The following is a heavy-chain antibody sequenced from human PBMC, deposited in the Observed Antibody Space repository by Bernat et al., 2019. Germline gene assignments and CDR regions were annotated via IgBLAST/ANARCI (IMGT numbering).Heavy chain of an antibody. D-gene: IGHD3-3*01. CDR3: ARDSRFSGVYYMDV. J-gene: IGHJ6*03. CDR2: IWYDGSNK. CDR1: GFTFSSYG. V-gene: IGHV3-33*01. Sequence: QVQLVESGGGVVQPGRSLRLSCAASGFTFSSYGMHWVRQAPGKGLEWVAVIWYDGSNKYYADSVKGRFTISRDNSKNTLYLQMSSLGAEDTAVYYCARDSRFSGVYYMDVWGKGTTVTISS.